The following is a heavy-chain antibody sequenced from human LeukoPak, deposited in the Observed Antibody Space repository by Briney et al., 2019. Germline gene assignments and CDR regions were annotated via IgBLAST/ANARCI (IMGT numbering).Heavy chain of an antibody. V-gene: IGHV3-49*03. D-gene: IGHD3-10*01. CDR2: IRSKAYGGTT. Sequence: PGRSLRLSCTASGFTFGDYAMSWFRQAPGKGLEWVGFIRSKAYGGTTEYAASVKGRFTISRDDSKSIAYLQMNSLKTEDTAVYYCTRDPMVRGVISYYYGMDVWGQGTTVTVSS. CDR1: GFTFGDYA. CDR3: TRDPMVRGVISYYYGMDV. J-gene: IGHJ6*02.